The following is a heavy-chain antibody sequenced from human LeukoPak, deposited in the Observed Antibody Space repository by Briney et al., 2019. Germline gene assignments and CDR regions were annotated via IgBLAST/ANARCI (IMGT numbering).Heavy chain of an antibody. V-gene: IGHV4-59*08. CDR2: IYYSGST. Sequence: SETLSLTCTVSGASIRNYYWSWIRQSPGKGLEWIGYIYYSGSTNYNPSLESRVAMSVDTSKNQFSLRLSSVTAADTAIYYCARRYSSSWYVGFFDPWGQRTLVTLSS. CDR1: GASIRNYY. CDR3: ARRYSSSWYVGFFDP. D-gene: IGHD6-13*01. J-gene: IGHJ5*02.